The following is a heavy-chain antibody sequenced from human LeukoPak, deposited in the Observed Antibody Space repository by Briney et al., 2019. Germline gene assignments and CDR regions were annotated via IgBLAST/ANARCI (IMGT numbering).Heavy chain of an antibody. V-gene: IGHV5-51*01. Sequence: GESLKISCKGSGYSFTSYWIGWVRQMPGKGLEWMGIIYPGDSDTRYSPSFQGQVTISADKSMSTAYLQWSSLKASDTAMYYCARQWSGSGWYLNAFDIWGQGTMVTVSS. CDR2: IYPGDSDT. CDR3: ARQWSGSGWYLNAFDI. CDR1: GYSFTSYW. J-gene: IGHJ3*02. D-gene: IGHD6-19*01.